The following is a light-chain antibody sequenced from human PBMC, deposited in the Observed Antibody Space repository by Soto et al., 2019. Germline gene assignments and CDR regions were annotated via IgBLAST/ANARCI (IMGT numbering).Light chain of an antibody. V-gene: IGLV2-23*01. CDR3: CSYAGSSTWV. Sequence: QSALTQPASVSGSPGQSITISCSGTSSDVGTYKFVSWYQQHPGKGPKVMIYEGTKRPSGISNRFSGSKFGNTASLTISGLQAEDEAEYYCCSYAGSSTWVFGGGTKVTVL. CDR2: EGT. J-gene: IGLJ3*02. CDR1: SSDVGTYKF.